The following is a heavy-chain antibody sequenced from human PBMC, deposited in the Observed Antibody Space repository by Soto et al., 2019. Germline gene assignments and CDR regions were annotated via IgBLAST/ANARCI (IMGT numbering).Heavy chain of an antibody. V-gene: IGHV3-23*01. CDR1: GFTFSTYA. CDR2: ISGSGGST. J-gene: IGHJ4*02. CDR3: VKVRSYASGWYWDY. Sequence: GGSLRLSCAASGFTFSTYAMSWVRQAPGKGLEWVSAISGSGGSTYYADSVKGRFTISRDNSKNTLYLQMNSLRAEDTAVYYCVKVRSYASGWYWDYWGQGTLVTVSS. D-gene: IGHD6-19*01.